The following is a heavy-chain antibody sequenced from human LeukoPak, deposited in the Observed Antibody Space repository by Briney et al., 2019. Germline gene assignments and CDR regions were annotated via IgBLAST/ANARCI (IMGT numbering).Heavy chain of an antibody. D-gene: IGHD1-14*01. Sequence: GGSLRLSCAASGFSFSNYAMTWVRQAPGKGLEWVSAISGSGGNTFSADSVKGRFTISRDNAKNSLYLQMNSLRAEDTAVYYCARLNARNPDYWGQGTLVTVSS. CDR2: ISGSGGNT. CDR1: GFSFSNYA. V-gene: IGHV3-23*01. CDR3: ARLNARNPDY. J-gene: IGHJ4*02.